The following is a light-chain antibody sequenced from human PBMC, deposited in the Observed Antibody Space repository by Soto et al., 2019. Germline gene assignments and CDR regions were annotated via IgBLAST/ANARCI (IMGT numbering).Light chain of an antibody. V-gene: IGKV3-20*01. CDR2: GAS. J-gene: IGKJ4*02. CDR1: QSVSNSY. Sequence: EILMTQTPGTLSMSPGERATLSCRASQSVSNSYLAWYHQKPGQAPRLLIYGASSRATGIPDRFSGSGSGTDFTLTISRLEPEDFAIYYCQQYGRSPLTFGGGTKVEIK. CDR3: QQYGRSPLT.